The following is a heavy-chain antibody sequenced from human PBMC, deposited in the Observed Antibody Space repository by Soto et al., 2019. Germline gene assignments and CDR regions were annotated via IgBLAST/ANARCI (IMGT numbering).Heavy chain of an antibody. CDR3: AREVRDSSSSYRVRYYYYYGMDV. V-gene: IGHV6-1*01. Sequence: QVQLQQSGPGLVKPSQTLSLTCAISGDSVSSNSAAWNWIRQSPSRGLEWLGRTYYRPKWYNDYAVSGKSRITINPDTSKVQFSLQLNSVTPEDTAVYYCAREVRDSSSSYRVRYYYYYGMDVWGQGTTVTVSS. D-gene: IGHD6-6*01. CDR2: TYYRPKWYN. J-gene: IGHJ6*02. CDR1: GDSVSSNSAA.